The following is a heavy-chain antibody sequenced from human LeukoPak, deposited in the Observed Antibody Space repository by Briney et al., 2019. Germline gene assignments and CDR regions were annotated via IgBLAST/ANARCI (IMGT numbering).Heavy chain of an antibody. D-gene: IGHD4-17*01. Sequence: SGGSLRLSCAASGFTFSSYAMHWVRQAPGKGLEWVAVISYDGSNKYYADSVKGRFTISRDNSKNTLYLQMNSLRAEDTAVYYCAKDPNGDHIGTFDIWGQGTMVTVSS. CDR2: ISYDGSNK. V-gene: IGHV3-30-3*02. J-gene: IGHJ3*02. CDR3: AKDPNGDHIGTFDI. CDR1: GFTFSSYA.